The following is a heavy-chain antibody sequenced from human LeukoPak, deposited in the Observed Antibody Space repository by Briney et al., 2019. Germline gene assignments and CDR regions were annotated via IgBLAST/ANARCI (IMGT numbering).Heavy chain of an antibody. CDR1: GDSVSSNSAA. CDR2: TYYRSQWYN. V-gene: IGHV6-1*01. Sequence: SQTLSLTCAISGDSVSSNSAAWNWIRQSPSRGLEWLGRTYYRSQWYNDYAVSVKSRITINPDTSKNQFSLQLNSVTPEDTAVYYCARGCSTDSRGHYYGMDVWGQGTTVAVSS. J-gene: IGHJ6*02. D-gene: IGHD3-10*02. CDR3: ARGCSTDSRGHYYGMDV.